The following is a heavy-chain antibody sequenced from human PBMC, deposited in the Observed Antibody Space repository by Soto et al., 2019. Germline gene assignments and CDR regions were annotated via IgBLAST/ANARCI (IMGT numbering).Heavy chain of an antibody. D-gene: IGHD2-15*01. V-gene: IGHV3-15*07. J-gene: IGHJ4*02. CDR1: SVSNAW. Sequence: SVSNAWMNWVRQAAGKGLEWVGRIKSKTDGGTTDYAAPVKGRFTISRDDSKSTLYLQLNSLKTEDTAVYYVTTDQGVEEAVDYWGPGTLVTVSP. CDR2: IKSKTDGGTT. CDR3: TTDQGVEEAVDY.